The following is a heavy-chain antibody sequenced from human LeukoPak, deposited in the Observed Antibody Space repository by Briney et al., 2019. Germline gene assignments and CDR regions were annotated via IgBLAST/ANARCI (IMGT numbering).Heavy chain of an antibody. Sequence: GGSLRLSCAASGFTFNRYSMNWVRQAPGKGLEWVSAISGSGGSTYYADSVKGRFTISRDNSKNTLYLQMNSLRAEDTAVYYCARAPLDYVWGSYRSFLPQNYYYYYMDVWGKGTTVTVSS. CDR1: GFTFNRYS. J-gene: IGHJ6*03. CDR3: ARAPLDYVWGSYRSFLPQNYYYYYMDV. CDR2: ISGSGGST. D-gene: IGHD3-16*02. V-gene: IGHV3-23*01.